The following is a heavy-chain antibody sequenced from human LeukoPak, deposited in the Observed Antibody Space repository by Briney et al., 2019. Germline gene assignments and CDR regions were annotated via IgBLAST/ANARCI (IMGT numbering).Heavy chain of an antibody. Sequence: PSETLSLTCTVSGGSVSSGSYYWSWIRQPPGKGLEWIGYIYYSGSTNYNPSLKSRVTISVDTSKNQFSLKLSSVTAADTAVYYCARGRFLGMDVWGQGTTVTVSS. J-gene: IGHJ6*02. CDR2: IYYSGST. D-gene: IGHD2-21*01. CDR1: GGSVSSGSYY. CDR3: ARGRFLGMDV. V-gene: IGHV4-61*01.